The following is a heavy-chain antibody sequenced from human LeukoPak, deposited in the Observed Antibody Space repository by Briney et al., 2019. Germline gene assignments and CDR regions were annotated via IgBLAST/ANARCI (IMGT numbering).Heavy chain of an antibody. J-gene: IGHJ4*02. D-gene: IGHD6-13*01. Sequence: SETLSLTCAVSGGSISSSNWWSWVRQPPGKGLEWIGSIYYSGSTYYNPSLKSRVTISVDTSKNQFSPKLSSVTAADTAVYYCARAGTPTFDYWGQGTLVTVSS. CDR3: ARAGTPTFDY. CDR1: GGSISSSNW. V-gene: IGHV4-4*02. CDR2: IYYSGST.